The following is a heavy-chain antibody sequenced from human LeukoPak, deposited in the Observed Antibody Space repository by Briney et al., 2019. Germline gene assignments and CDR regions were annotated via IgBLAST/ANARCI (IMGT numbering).Heavy chain of an antibody. CDR2: ISYDGSNK. CDR1: GFTFSSHG. D-gene: IGHD2-21*02. CDR3: AKDEGYCGGDCYSYYYYYGMDV. V-gene: IGHV3-30*18. J-gene: IGHJ6*02. Sequence: GGSLRLSCAASGFTFSSHGMHWVRQAPGKGLEWVAVISYDGSNKYYADSVKGRFTISRDNSKNTLYLQMNSLRAEDTAVYYCAKDEGYCGGDCYSYYYYYGMDVWGQGTTVTVSS.